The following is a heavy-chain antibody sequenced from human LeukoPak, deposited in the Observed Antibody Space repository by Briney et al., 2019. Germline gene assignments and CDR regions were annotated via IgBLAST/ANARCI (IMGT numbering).Heavy chain of an antibody. CDR2: IWYDGSNK. CDR1: GFPFSNCA. D-gene: IGHD4-17*01. J-gene: IGHJ5*02. V-gene: IGHV3-33*08. Sequence: GGSLRLSCAASGFPFSNCAMSWVRQAPGKGLEWVAVIWYDGSNKYYADSVKGRFTISRDNSKNTLYLQMNSLRAEDTAVYYCARDDYGDQLVGNWFDPWGQGTLVTVSS. CDR3: ARDDYGDQLVGNWFDP.